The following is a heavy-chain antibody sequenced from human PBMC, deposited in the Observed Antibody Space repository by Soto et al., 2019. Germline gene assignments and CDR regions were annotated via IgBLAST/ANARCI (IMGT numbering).Heavy chain of an antibody. CDR1: GFTFSSYA. D-gene: IGHD6-6*01. CDR3: AKRPPPPSPAQASDYYYYYGMDV. CDR2: ISGSGGST. Sequence: EVQLLESGGGLVQPGGSLRLSCAASGFTFSSYAMSWVRQAPGKGLEWVSAISGSGGSTYYADSVKGRFTISRDNSKNTLYLQMNSPRAEDTAVYYCAKRPPPPSPAQASDYYYYYGMDVWGQGTTVTVSS. V-gene: IGHV3-23*01. J-gene: IGHJ6*02.